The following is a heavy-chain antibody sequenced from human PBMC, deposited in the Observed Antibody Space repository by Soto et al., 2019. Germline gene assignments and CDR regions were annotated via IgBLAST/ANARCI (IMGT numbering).Heavy chain of an antibody. CDR1: ENTFTNYD. D-gene: IGHD3-3*01. J-gene: IGHJ6*03. V-gene: IGHV1-8*01. Sequence: QAQLEQSGAEVKEPGASVKVSCKASENTFTNYDIIWVRQAPGQGLEWMGWLNPNNGNTGYAPKFRGRGTMTRDPSKRTAFMEMSSLRAEDTAVYYCSRSEVGDYMDVWGKGTTVTVSS. CDR3: SRSEVGDYMDV. CDR2: LNPNNGNT.